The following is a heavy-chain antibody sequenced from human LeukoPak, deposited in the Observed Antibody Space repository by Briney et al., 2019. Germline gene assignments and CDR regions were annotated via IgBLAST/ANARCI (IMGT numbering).Heavy chain of an antibody. CDR3: ARVSRNVFDI. J-gene: IGHJ3*02. Sequence: PGGSLILSCAASGFIFSSYGMSWVRQAPGKGLEWIAYISSNGNTRHFADSVKGRFTISRDNAKNSLYLQMNSLRAEDTAVYYCARVSRNVFDIWGQGTMVTVSS. D-gene: IGHD1-14*01. CDR2: ISSNGNTR. CDR1: GFIFSSYG. V-gene: IGHV3-48*03.